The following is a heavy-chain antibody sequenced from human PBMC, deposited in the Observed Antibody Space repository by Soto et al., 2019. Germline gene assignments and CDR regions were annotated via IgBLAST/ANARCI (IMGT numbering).Heavy chain of an antibody. CDR1: GFSLSTRGMC. CDR2: IDWDDDK. Sequence: SGPTLVNPTQTLTLTCTFSGFSLSTRGMCVSWIRQSPGKALEWLALIDWDDDKYYSTSLKTRLTISKDTSKNQVVLTMTNMDPVDTATYYCARMVWIAARPALWYFDYWGQGTLVTVSS. D-gene: IGHD6-6*01. CDR3: ARMVWIAARPALWYFDY. J-gene: IGHJ4*02. V-gene: IGHV2-70*01.